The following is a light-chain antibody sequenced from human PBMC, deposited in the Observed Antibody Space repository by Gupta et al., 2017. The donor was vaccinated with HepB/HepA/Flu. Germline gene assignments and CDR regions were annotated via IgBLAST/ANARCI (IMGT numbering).Light chain of an antibody. J-gene: IGLJ1*01. CDR3: AAWDDSLSGYV. CDR2: RNN. CDR1: SSNIGANY. V-gene: IGLV1-47*01. Sequence: SVLTQPPSASGTPGQRVTISCSGSSSNIGANYVFWYQQLPGRAPKLLIYRNNQRPSGVPDRFSGSKSGTSASLAFSGLRVEEEADYYCAAWDDSLSGYVFGTGTKVIVL.